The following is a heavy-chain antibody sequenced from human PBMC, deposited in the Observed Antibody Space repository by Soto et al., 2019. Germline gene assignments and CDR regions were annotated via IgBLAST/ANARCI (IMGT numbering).Heavy chain of an antibody. CDR3: ASHSYGYFPHYYHGMDV. J-gene: IGHJ6*02. V-gene: IGHV1-69*13. CDR1: GGTFSSYA. D-gene: IGHD5-18*01. Sequence: SVKVSCKASGGTFSSYASSWVRQAPGQGLEWMGGIIPIFGTANYAQKFQGRVTITADESTSTAYMELSSLRSEDTAVYYCASHSYGYFPHYYHGMDVWGQGTLVTVSS. CDR2: IIPIFGTA.